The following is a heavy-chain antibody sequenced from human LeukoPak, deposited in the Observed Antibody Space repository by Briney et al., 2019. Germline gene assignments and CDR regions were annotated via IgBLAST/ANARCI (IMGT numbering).Heavy chain of an antibody. J-gene: IGHJ4*02. CDR3: ARGGHLYYYDSSCYYR. CDR1: GGSFSGYY. D-gene: IGHD3-22*01. Sequence: SETLSLTCAVYGGSFSGYYWSWIRQPPGKGLEWIGEINHSGSTNYKPSLKSRVTISVDTSKNQFSLKLSSVTAADTALYYCARGGHLYYYDSSCYYRWGQGTLVTVSS. CDR2: INHSGST. V-gene: IGHV4-34*01.